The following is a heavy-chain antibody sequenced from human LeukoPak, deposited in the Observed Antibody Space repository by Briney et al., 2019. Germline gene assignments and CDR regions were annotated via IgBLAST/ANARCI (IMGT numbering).Heavy chain of an antibody. D-gene: IGHD3-10*01. Sequence: SETLSLTCTVSGYSISSGYYWSWIRQPPGKGLEWIGEINHSGSTNYNPFLKSRVTISVDTSKNQFSLKLSSVTAADTAVYYCARHSQGPDGSGIFIWGQGTMVTVSS. J-gene: IGHJ3*02. CDR2: INHSGST. CDR1: GYSISSGYY. CDR3: ARHSQGPDGSGIFI. V-gene: IGHV4-38-2*02.